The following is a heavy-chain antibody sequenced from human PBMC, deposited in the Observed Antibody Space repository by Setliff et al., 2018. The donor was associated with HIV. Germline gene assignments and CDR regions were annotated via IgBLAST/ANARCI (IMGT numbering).Heavy chain of an antibody. CDR1: GGTFSRNP. V-gene: IGHV1-69*01. Sequence: VQVSCKASGGTFSRNPISWVRQAPGQGLEWMGGITPIFGTTKYAQKFQGRVTITADESRTTAYLDLNSLRSEDTAVYYCATAGEMATIGYSYYYMGVWGKGTTVTVSS. D-gene: IGHD3-10*01. CDR3: ATAGEMATIGYSYYYMGV. J-gene: IGHJ6*03. CDR2: ITPIFGTT.